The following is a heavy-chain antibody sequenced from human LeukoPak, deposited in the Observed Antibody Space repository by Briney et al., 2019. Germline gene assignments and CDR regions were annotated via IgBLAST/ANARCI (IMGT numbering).Heavy chain of an antibody. Sequence: GGSLRLSCAASGFTFSSYAMHWARQAPGKGLEYVSAISSNGGSTYYANSVKGRFTISRDNSKNTLYLQMGSLRAEDMAVYYCARGPYYYDSSSRNWGQGTLVTVSS. CDR3: ARGPYYYDSSSRN. D-gene: IGHD3-22*01. J-gene: IGHJ4*02. CDR2: ISSNGGST. V-gene: IGHV3-64*01. CDR1: GFTFSSYA.